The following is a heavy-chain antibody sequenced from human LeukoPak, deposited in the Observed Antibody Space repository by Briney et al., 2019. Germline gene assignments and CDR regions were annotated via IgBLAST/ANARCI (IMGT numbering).Heavy chain of an antibody. CDR3: ARALRGYDS. CDR1: GGSFSGYY. CDR2: INHSGST. D-gene: IGHD5-12*01. V-gene: IGHV4-34*01. J-gene: IGHJ5*02. Sequence: SETLSLTCAVYGGSFSGYYWSWIRQPPGKGLEWIGEINHSGSTNYNPSLKSRVTISVDTSKNQFSLKLSSVTAADTAVYYCARALRGYDSWGQGTLVTVSS.